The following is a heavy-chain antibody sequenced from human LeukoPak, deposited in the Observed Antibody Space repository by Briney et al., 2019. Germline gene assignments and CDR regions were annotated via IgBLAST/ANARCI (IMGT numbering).Heavy chain of an antibody. J-gene: IGHJ4*02. CDR1: GFTFSSYW. CDR2: INSDGSST. Sequence: PGGSLRLSCAASGFTFSSYWMHWVRQAPGKGLVWVSRINSDGSSTSYADSVKGRFTISRDNAKNTLYLQMNSLRAEDTALYYCAKAYYGDKGLDYWGQGTLVTVSS. V-gene: IGHV3-74*01. CDR3: AKAYYGDKGLDY. D-gene: IGHD4-17*01.